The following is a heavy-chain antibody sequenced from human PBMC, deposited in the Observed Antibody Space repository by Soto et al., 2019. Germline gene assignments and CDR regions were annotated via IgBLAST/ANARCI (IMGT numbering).Heavy chain of an antibody. CDR2: ISSSSSYT. CDR3: ARAAGGNPNWFDP. Sequence: PGGSLRLSCAASGFTFSDYYMSWIRQAPGKGLEWVSYISSSSSYTNYADSVKGRFTISRDNAKNSLYLQMNSLRAEDTAVYYCARAAGGNPNWFDPWGQGTLVTVSS. V-gene: IGHV3-11*05. J-gene: IGHJ5*02. D-gene: IGHD2-15*01. CDR1: GFTFSDYY.